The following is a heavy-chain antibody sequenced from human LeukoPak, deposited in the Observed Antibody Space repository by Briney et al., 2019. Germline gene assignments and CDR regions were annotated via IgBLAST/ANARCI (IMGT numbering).Heavy chain of an antibody. D-gene: IGHD4-23*01. J-gene: IGHJ4*02. Sequence: GGSLRLSCAASGFTFSSYEMNWVRQAPGKGLEWVSYISSSGSTIYYADSVKGRFTISRDNAKNSLFLQMNSLRAEDTSLYYCARFGYGGKVDYWGQGTLVTVSS. CDR1: GFTFSSYE. CDR2: ISSSGSTI. V-gene: IGHV3-48*03. CDR3: ARFGYGGKVDY.